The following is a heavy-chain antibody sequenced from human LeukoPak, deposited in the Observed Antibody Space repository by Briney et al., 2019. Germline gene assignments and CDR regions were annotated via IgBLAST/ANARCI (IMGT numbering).Heavy chain of an antibody. V-gene: IGHV3-53*01. Sequence: GGSLRLSRAASGFTVSSNYMSWVRQAPGKGLEWVPIIYSGGSTYYADSVKGRFTISRDNSKNTMYLQMNSLRVADTAVYYCAKTLTVIVVATDAFDIWGQGTMVTVSS. D-gene: IGHD3-22*01. J-gene: IGHJ3*02. CDR2: IYSGGST. CDR1: GFTVSSNY. CDR3: AKTLTVIVVATDAFDI.